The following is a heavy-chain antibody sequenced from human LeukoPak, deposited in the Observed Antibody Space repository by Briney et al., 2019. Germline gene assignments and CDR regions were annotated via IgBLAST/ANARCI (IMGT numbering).Heavy chain of an antibody. Sequence: SETLSLTCTVSGGSINSHYWSWIRQSPGKGLEWIGDIYYSGSTKYNPSLKSRVTISVDTPKNDLSLRLASVLAADTAIYYCVRRDNTGWNYFDCWGQGILVTVSS. D-gene: IGHD6-19*01. CDR1: GGSINSHY. J-gene: IGHJ4*02. CDR3: VRRDNTGWNYFDC. CDR2: IYYSGST. V-gene: IGHV4-59*08.